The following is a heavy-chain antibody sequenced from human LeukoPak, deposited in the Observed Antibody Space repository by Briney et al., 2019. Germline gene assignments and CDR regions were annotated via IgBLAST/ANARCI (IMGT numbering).Heavy chain of an antibody. V-gene: IGHV3-11*04. Sequence: KSGGSLRLSCAASGFTFGDYYMTWIRQAPGKGLEWVSYISSSSSTIYYADSVKGRFTISRDNSKNTLYLQMNSLRAEDTAVYYCAFTTPAFYYYYMDVWGKGTTVTVSS. D-gene: IGHD2-2*01. CDR3: AFTTPAFYYYYMDV. J-gene: IGHJ6*03. CDR2: ISSSSSTI. CDR1: GFTFGDYY.